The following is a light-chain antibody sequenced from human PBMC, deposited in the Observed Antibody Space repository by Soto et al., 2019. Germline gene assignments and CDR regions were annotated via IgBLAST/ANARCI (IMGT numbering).Light chain of an antibody. CDR3: LVWDSLTGV. Sequence: SYELTQPLSVSVALGQTARITGGGHNIGSKNVHWYQQKPGQAPVMGIYRDINRPSGIPERFSGSNAGNTATLTISSAQGGDEAEYYCLVWDSLTGVFGEGTQLTVL. CDR2: RDI. J-gene: IGLJ3*02. CDR1: NIGSKN. V-gene: IGLV3-9*01.